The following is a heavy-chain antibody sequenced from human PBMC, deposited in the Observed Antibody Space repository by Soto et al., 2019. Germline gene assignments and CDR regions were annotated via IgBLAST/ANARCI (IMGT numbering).Heavy chain of an antibody. CDR1: GFTFSSYA. D-gene: IGHD2-2*01. V-gene: IGHV3-30*04. CDR2: ISYDGSNK. Sequence: GGSLRLSCAASGFTFSSYAMHWVRQAPGKGLEWVAVISYDGSNKYYADSVKGRFTISRDNSKNTLYLQMNSLRAEDTAVYYCATSDCSSTSCYRYYYYYGMDVWGQGTTVTVSS. J-gene: IGHJ6*02. CDR3: ATSDCSSTSCYRYYYYYGMDV.